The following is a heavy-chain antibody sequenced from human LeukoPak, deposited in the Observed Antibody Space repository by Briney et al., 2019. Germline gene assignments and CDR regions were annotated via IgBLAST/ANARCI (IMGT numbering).Heavy chain of an antibody. CDR2: ISSSSTI. V-gene: IGHV3-48*04. J-gene: IGHJ6*02. D-gene: IGHD3-22*01. Sequence: GGSLRLSCAASGFTFSSYSMNWVRQAPGKGLEWVSYISSSSTIYYADSVKGRFTISRDNAKNSLYLQMNSLRAEDTAVYYCARNYYDSSGYFYYYGMDVWGQGTTVTVSS. CDR1: GFTFSSYS. CDR3: ARNYYDSSGYFYYYGMDV.